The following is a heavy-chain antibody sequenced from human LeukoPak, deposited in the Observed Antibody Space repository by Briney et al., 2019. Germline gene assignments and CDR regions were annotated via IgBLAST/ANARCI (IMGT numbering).Heavy chain of an antibody. D-gene: IGHD3-9*01. CDR1: GYSFTSYW. CDR3: GKRAGGGTYDIALSA. V-gene: IGHV5-51*01. CDR2: IYPGDSDT. Sequence: GEPLKISCKGSGYSFTSYWIGWVRPMPGKGLEWMGIIYPGDSDTRYSPSFQGQVTISADKSISTAYLQWSSLKASDPAMYNCGKRAGGGTYDIALSAWGQGTLVTVSS. J-gene: IGHJ5*02.